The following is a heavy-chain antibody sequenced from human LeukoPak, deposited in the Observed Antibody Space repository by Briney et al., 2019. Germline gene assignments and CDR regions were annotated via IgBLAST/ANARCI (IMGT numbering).Heavy chain of an antibody. CDR1: GFTLSSYA. D-gene: IGHD2-15*01. CDR2: ISGSGGTT. J-gene: IGHJ4*02. V-gene: IGHV3-23*01. CDR3: AKESSSYCSGGSCHIDY. Sequence: GGSLRLSCAASGFTLSSYAMSWVRQAPGKGLEWVSGISGSGGTTYHADSVKGRFTISRDNSKNTLFLQMNSLRAEDTAVYYCAKESSSYCSGGSCHIDYWGQGTLVTVSS.